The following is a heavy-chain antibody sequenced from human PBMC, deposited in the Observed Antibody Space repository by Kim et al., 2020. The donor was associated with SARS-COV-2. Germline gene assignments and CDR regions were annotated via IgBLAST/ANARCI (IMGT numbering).Heavy chain of an antibody. V-gene: IGHV3-30*18. Sequence: GGSLRLSCVGSGFTFSRSGMHWVRQAPGKGLEWLAVISYDGGYKNYADSVKGRFTISRDNSKKTLYLQMNSLRAEDTAVYYCTKDTDDTRPWAIDN. CDR3: TKDTDDTRPWAIDN. CDR1: GFTFSRSG. D-gene: IGHD1-1*01. J-gene: IGHJ5*01. CDR2: ISYDGGYK.